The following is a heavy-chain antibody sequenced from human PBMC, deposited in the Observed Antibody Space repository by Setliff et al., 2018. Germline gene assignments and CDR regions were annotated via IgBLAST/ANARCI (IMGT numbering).Heavy chain of an antibody. CDR2: IYYSGTT. D-gene: IGHD1-1*01. CDR3: ATTGTYRYFDY. Sequence: SETLSLTCTVSGDSISSSRYYWAWIRQPPGKGLEWIGNIYYSGTTHSNPSLKSRVTMSVDTSKNQFSLRLNSVTASDTAVYYCATTGTYRYFDYWGQGTLVTVSS. J-gene: IGHJ4*02. CDR1: GDSISSSRYY. V-gene: IGHV4-39*01.